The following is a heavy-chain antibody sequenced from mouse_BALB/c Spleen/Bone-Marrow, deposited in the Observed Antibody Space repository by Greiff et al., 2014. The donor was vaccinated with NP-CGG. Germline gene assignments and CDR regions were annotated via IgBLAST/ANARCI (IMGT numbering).Heavy chain of an antibody. D-gene: IGHD2-2*01. CDR1: GFTFSSYA. CDR3: ARGGYDGQMDY. Sequence: DVHLVESGGGLVKPGGSLKLSCAASGFTFSSYAMSWVRQSPEKRLEWVAEISSGGSYTYYPDTVTGRFTISRDNAKNTLYLEMSSLRSEDTAMYYCARGGYDGQMDYWGQGTSVTVSS. J-gene: IGHJ4*01. CDR2: ISSGGSYT. V-gene: IGHV5-9-4*01.